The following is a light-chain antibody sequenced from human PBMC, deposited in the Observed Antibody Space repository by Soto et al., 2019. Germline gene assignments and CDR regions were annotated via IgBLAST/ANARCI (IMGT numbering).Light chain of an antibody. CDR3: SSYSRSSTYG. V-gene: IGLV2-14*01. CDR1: SSDVGGYNY. CDR2: EVR. J-gene: IGLJ1*01. Sequence: QSVLTQPASVSGSPGQSITISCTGTSSDVGGYNYVYWYQQHPGKAPKLMIYEVRNRPSGVSNRFSGSKSGHTASLTISGLPAEDEADSDCSSYSRSSTYGFGAGTKLTVL.